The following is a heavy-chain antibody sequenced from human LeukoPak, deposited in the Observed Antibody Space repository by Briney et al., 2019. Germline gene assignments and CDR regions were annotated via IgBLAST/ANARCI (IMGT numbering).Heavy chain of an antibody. V-gene: IGHV3-23*01. CDR3: AKDREMATIVYYFDY. D-gene: IGHD5-24*01. CDR1: GFTFSSYV. CDR2: ISGSGGST. Sequence: GGSLRLSCAGSGFTFSSYVMSWVRQAPGKGLEWVSAISGSGGSTYYADSVKGRFTISRDNSKNTLYLQMNSLRAEDTAVYYCAKDREMATIVYYFDYWGQGTLVTVSS. J-gene: IGHJ4*02.